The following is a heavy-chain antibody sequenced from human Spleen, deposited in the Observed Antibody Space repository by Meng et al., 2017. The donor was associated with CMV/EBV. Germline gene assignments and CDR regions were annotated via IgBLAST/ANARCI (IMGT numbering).Heavy chain of an antibody. Sequence: ASVKVSCKASGYTFTDYYMHWVRQAPGQGLELLGRINPNGGGTNYSQKFQGRVTLTGDASIMTFYMELRNLKSDDTAIYYCAKDVEDWGQGTLVTVSS. CDR2: INPNGGGT. J-gene: IGHJ4*02. CDR1: GYTFTDYY. CDR3: AKDVED. V-gene: IGHV1-2*06. D-gene: IGHD1-1*01.